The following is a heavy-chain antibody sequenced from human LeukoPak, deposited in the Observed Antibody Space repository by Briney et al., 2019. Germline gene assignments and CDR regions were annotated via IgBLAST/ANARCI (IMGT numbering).Heavy chain of an antibody. Sequence: GGSLRLSCAASGFTFSSYAMSWVRQAPGKGLEWVSAISGSGVATYYADSVKGRFTISRDNSKNTLYLQMNSLRAGDTAVYYCAKWHGFWSGYSAYWGQGTLVTVSS. CDR3: AKWHGFWSGYSAY. J-gene: IGHJ4*02. V-gene: IGHV3-23*01. CDR1: GFTFSSYA. D-gene: IGHD3-3*01. CDR2: ISGSGVAT.